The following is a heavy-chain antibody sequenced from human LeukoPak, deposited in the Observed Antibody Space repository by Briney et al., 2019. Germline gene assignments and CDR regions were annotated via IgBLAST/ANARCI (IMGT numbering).Heavy chain of an antibody. CDR2: ISGSGGST. Sequence: GGSLRLSCAASGFTFSSYAMSWVRQAPGKGLEWVSAISGSGGSTYYADSVKGRFTISRDNSKNTLYLQMNSLRAEDTAVYYCARDRYYDSSGSRYWGQGTLVTVSS. CDR1: GFTFSSYA. CDR3: ARDRYYDSSGSRY. V-gene: IGHV3-23*01. J-gene: IGHJ4*02. D-gene: IGHD3-22*01.